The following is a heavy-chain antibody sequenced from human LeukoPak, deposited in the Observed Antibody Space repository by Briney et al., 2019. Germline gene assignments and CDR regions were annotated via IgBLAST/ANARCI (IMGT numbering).Heavy chain of an antibody. CDR1: GFTFSDYY. CDR3: AKKALEGHYYDSSGYYYYFDY. J-gene: IGHJ4*02. D-gene: IGHD3-22*01. Sequence: PGGSLRLSCAASGFTFSDYYMSWIRQAPGKGLEWVSYISSSGSTIYYADSVKGRFTISRNNSKNTLYLQMNSLRAEDTAVYYCAKKALEGHYYDSSGYYYYFDYWGQGTLVTVSS. V-gene: IGHV3-11*01. CDR2: ISSSGSTI.